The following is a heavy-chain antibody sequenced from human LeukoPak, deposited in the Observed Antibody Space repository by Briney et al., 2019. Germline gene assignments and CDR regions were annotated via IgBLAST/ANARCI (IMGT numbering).Heavy chain of an antibody. CDR2: MNPNSGNT. V-gene: IGHV1-8*01. CDR3: ARGLVGATEFDY. D-gene: IGHD1-26*01. J-gene: IGHJ4*02. CDR1: GYTFTSYD. Sequence: ASVKVSCKASGYTFTSYDISWVRQATGQGLEWMGWMNPNSGNTGYAQKFQGRVTMTRNTSISTAYMEPNSLRSEDTAVYYCARGLVGATEFDYWGQGTLVTVSS.